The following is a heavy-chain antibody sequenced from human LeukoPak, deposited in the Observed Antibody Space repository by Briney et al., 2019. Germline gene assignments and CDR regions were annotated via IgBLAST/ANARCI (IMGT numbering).Heavy chain of an antibody. D-gene: IGHD5-18*01. CDR3: ARAAVNVDTAMVSFDY. V-gene: IGHV4-34*01. Sequence: SKTLSLTCAVYGGSFSGYYWSWIRQPPGKGLEWIGEINHSGSTNYNPSLKSRVTISVDTSKNQFSLKLSSVTAADTAVYYCARAAVNVDTAMVSFDYWGQGTLVTVSS. CDR2: INHSGST. CDR1: GGSFSGYY. J-gene: IGHJ4*02.